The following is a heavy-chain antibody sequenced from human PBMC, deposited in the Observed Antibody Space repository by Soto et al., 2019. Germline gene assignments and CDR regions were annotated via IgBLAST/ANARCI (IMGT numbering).Heavy chain of an antibody. CDR1: GDSVSSNSAA. CDR3: AGMQEGALAF. V-gene: IGHV6-1*01. Sequence: SQTLSLTCAISGDSVSSNSAAWNWIRQSPSRGLEWLGRTYYRSKWYNEYAVSVKSRITIKPDTSKNQFSLQLSSVIPDDTAVYYCAGMQEGALAFWGQGTLVTVSS. D-gene: IGHD1-26*01. CDR2: TYYRSKWYN. J-gene: IGHJ4*02.